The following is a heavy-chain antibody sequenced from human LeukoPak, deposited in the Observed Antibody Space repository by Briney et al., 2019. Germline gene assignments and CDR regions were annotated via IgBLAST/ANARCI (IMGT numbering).Heavy chain of an antibody. J-gene: IGHJ4*02. CDR3: AKDNDSSGSHPPFDY. CDR2: ISYDGSNK. V-gene: IGHV3-30*18. CDR1: GFTFSGYG. D-gene: IGHD3-22*01. Sequence: PGGSLRLSCAASGFTFSGYGMHWVRQAPGKGLEWVAVISYDGSNKYYADSVKGRFTISRDNSKNTLYLQMNSLRAEDTAVYYCAKDNDSSGSHPPFDYWGQGTLVTVSS.